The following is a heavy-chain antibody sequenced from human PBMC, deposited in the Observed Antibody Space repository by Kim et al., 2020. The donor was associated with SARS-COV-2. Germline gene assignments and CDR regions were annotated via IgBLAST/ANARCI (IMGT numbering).Heavy chain of an antibody. CDR2: IYYSGST. V-gene: IGHV4-39*01. J-gene: IGHJ4*02. Sequence: SETLSRTCTVSGGSISSSSYYWGWIRQPPGKGLEWIGSIYYSGSTYYNPSLKSRVTISVDTSKNQFSLKLSSVTAADTAVYYCARYSLERSNFDHWGQGTLVTVSS. D-gene: IGHD1-1*01. CDR1: GGSISSSSYY. CDR3: ARYSLERSNFDH.